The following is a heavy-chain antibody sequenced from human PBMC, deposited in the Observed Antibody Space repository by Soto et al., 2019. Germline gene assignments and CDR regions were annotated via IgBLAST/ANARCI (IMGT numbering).Heavy chain of an antibody. D-gene: IGHD6-19*01. CDR3: ARPYSTGWNDAFDI. J-gene: IGHJ3*02. Sequence: GESLKISCKGSGYSLTRYWIARVRQMPGEGLEGMGSIYPGDCYNIYSRSFQGQVHILVDKFISNVYLPWSTLKASDTAIYYCARPYSTGWNDAFDIWGQGTMVTVSS. CDR2: IYPGDCYN. CDR1: GYSLTRYW. V-gene: IGHV5-51*01.